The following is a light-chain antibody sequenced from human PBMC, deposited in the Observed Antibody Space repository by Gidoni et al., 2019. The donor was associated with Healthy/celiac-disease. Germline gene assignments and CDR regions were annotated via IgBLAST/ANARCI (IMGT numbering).Light chain of an antibody. Sequence: EIVLTQSPATLSWSPGERATLSCSASQSVSSYLAWYQQKPGQDPRLLIYDASTRATGIPARFSGSGSGTDVTLTISSLEPEDFAVYYCQQRSNWPPYTFXQXTKLEIK. J-gene: IGKJ2*01. V-gene: IGKV3-11*01. CDR1: QSVSSY. CDR2: DAS. CDR3: QQRSNWPPYT.